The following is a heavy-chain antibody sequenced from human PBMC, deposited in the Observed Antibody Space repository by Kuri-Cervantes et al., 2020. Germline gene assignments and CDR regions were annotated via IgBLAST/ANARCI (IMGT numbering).Heavy chain of an antibody. Sequence: SETLSLTCTVSGDSISSYYWSWIRQPPGKGLEWIGYIYYSGSTNYNPSLKSRVTISVDTSKNQFSLKLSSVTAADTAVYYCARTYSSSWFAGSNWFDPWGQETLVTVSS. D-gene: IGHD6-13*01. J-gene: IGHJ5*02. CDR1: GDSISSYY. CDR3: ARTYSSSWFAGSNWFDP. V-gene: IGHV4-59*01. CDR2: IYYSGST.